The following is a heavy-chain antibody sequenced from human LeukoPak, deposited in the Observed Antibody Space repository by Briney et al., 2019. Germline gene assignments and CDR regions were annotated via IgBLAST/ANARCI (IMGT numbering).Heavy chain of an antibody. J-gene: IGHJ4*02. CDR2: ISAYNGIT. CDR3: ARDYLVLVGTDYFDY. D-gene: IGHD5-12*01. CDR1: GYTFTSYG. V-gene: IGHV1-18*01. Sequence: ASVKVSCKASGYTFTSYGISWVRQAPGQGLEWMGWISAYNGITVYAQKLQGRVTMTTDTSTSTAYMELRSLRSDDTAVYYCARDYLVLVGTDYFDYWGQGTLVTVSS.